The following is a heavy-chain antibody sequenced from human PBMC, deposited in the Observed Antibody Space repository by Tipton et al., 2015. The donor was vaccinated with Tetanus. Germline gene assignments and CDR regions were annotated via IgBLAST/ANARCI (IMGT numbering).Heavy chain of an antibody. CDR2: ISYDGSNK. D-gene: IGHD2-8*02. Sequence: SLRLSCAASGFTFSSYGMHWVRQAPGKGLEWVAVISYDGSNKYYADSVKGRFTISRDNSKNTLYLQMNSLRAEDTAVYYCAKDHVAPWYYFDYWGQGTLVTVSS. CDR3: AKDHVAPWYYFDY. J-gene: IGHJ4*02. V-gene: IGHV3-30*18. CDR1: GFTFSSYG.